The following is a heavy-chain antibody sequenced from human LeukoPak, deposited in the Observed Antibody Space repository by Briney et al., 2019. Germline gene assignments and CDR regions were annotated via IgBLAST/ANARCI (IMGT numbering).Heavy chain of an antibody. CDR3: ARRGRITMVRGVIITNWFDP. CDR1: GGSISSYY. J-gene: IGHJ5*02. Sequence: SETLSLTCTVSGGSISSYYWSWIRQPPGKGLEWIGEINHSGSTNYNPSLKSRVTISVDTSKNQFSLKLSSVTAADTAVYYCARRGRITMVRGVIITNWFDPWGQGTLVTVSS. V-gene: IGHV4-34*01. D-gene: IGHD3-10*01. CDR2: INHSGST.